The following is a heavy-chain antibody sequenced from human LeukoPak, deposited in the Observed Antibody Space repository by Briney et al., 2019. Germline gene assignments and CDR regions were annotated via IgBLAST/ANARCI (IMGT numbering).Heavy chain of an antibody. Sequence: GGSLRLSCAASGFTFSNYFMHWVRQAPGKGLEWVADIASDGSHAFYVESVKGRFTISRDNSKNTLYLQMNSLGPEDTAVYFCARERQDTVIHSGAFDIWGQGTMVTVSS. CDR3: ARERQDTVIHSGAFDI. V-gene: IGHV3-30-3*01. D-gene: IGHD2-21*02. CDR1: GFTFSNYF. J-gene: IGHJ3*02. CDR2: IASDGSHA.